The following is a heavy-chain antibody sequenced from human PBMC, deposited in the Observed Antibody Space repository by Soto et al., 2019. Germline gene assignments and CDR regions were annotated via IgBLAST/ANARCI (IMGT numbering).Heavy chain of an antibody. V-gene: IGHV3-48*02. D-gene: IGHD2-21*02. CDR2: IISISTI. J-gene: IGHJ5*02. CDR3: ARHPSDFWFDP. Sequence: GGSLRLSCAASGFTFSSYSMNWVRQAPGKGLEWVSYIISISTIYYADSVKGRFTISRDNAKNSLYLQMNSLRDEDTAVYYCARHPSDFWFDPWGQGTLVTVSS. CDR1: GFTFSSYS.